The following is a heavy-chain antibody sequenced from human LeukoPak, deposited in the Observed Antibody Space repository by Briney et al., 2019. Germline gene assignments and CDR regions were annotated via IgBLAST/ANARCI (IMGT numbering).Heavy chain of an antibody. Sequence: GGSLRLSCAASGFTFEDYTMHWVRQAPGKGLEWVSLISWDGGSTYYADSVKGRFTISRDNSKNSLYLQMNSLRTEDTALYYCAKESGVIAAAGNHFDYWGQGTLVTVSS. V-gene: IGHV3-43*01. CDR2: ISWDGGST. CDR3: AKESGVIAAAGNHFDY. D-gene: IGHD6-13*01. CDR1: GFTFEDYT. J-gene: IGHJ4*02.